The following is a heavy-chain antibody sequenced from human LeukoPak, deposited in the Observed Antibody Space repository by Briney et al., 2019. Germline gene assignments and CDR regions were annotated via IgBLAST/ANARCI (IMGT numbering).Heavy chain of an antibody. CDR2: IYYSGST. D-gene: IGHD2-2*01. J-gene: IGHJ5*02. V-gene: IGHV4-39*01. CDR3: ARVVIVVVPAARTNNWFDP. Sequence: SETLSLTCTVSGGSISSSSYYWGWLRQPPGKGLEWIGSIYYSGSTYYNPSLTSRVTISVDTSKNQSSLKLSSVTAADTAVYYCARVVIVVVPAARTNNWFDPWGQGTLVTVSS. CDR1: GGSISSSSYY.